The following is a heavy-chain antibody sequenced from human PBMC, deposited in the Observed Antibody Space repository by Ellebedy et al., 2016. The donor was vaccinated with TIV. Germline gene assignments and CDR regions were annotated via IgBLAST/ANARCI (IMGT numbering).Heavy chain of an antibody. J-gene: IGHJ4*02. D-gene: IGHD6-19*01. CDR2: IGTAGDT. V-gene: IGHV3-13*01. CDR1: GFTFSSHD. CDR3: ARGGTIAVAGMTDY. Sequence: PGGSLRPSCAASGFTFSSHDMHWVRQATGKGLEWVSAIGTAGDTYYPGSVKGRFTISRDNSKNTLYLQMNSLRAEDTAVYYCARGGTIAVAGMTDYWGQGTLVTVSS.